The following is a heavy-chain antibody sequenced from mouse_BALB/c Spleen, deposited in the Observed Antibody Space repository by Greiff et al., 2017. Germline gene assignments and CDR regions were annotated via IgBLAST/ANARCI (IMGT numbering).Heavy chain of an antibody. D-gene: IGHD2-1*01. V-gene: IGHV2-9*02. CDR3: AREGDYGNPWFAY. CDR2: IWAGGST. CDR1: GFSLTSYG. J-gene: IGHJ3*01. Sequence: VQGVESGPGLVAPSQSLSITCTVSGFSLTSYGVHWVRQPPGKGLEWLGVIWAGGSTNYNSALMSRLSISKDNSKSQVFLKMNSLQTDDTAMYYCAREGDYGNPWFAYWGQGTLVTVSA.